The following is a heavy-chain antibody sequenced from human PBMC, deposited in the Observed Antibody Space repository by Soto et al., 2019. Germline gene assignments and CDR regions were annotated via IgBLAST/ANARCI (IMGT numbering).Heavy chain of an antibody. CDR2: ISPYNGKT. J-gene: IGHJ6*02. CDR3: ARGAPILPATHYQALDV. CDR1: CCRYAKSH. V-gene: IGHV1-18*04. D-gene: IGHD2-21*01. Sequence: GSAGKASSKAPCCRYAKSHLTSLRQSPGQDHEWMGWISPYNGKTDYAQSLQGRVTMIRDTSRNSVYMEVRSLRSDDTAVYYCARGAPILPATHYQALDVWG.